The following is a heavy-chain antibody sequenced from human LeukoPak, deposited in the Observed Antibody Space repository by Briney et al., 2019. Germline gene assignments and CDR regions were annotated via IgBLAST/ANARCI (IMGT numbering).Heavy chain of an antibody. V-gene: IGHV4-34*01. J-gene: IGHJ4*02. CDR3: ARRRGYGDYNFDY. CDR2: INHSGST. CDR1: GESLSNYY. D-gene: IGHD4-17*01. Sequence: KPSETLSLTCAVYGESLSNYYWSWIRQPPGKGLEWIGEINHSGSTNYNPSLKSRVTISVDTSKNQFSLKLSSVTAADTAVYYCARRRGYGDYNFDYWGQGTLVTVSS.